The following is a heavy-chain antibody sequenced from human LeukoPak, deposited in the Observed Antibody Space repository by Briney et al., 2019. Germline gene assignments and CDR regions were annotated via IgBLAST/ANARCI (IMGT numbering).Heavy chain of an antibody. CDR1: GYTFTSYD. CDR2: MNTNNGNT. J-gene: IGHJ2*01. V-gene: IGHV1-8*01. D-gene: IGHD3-9*01. CDR3: ARKDVLTGYPIYFFDL. Sequence: ASVKVSCKASGYTFTSYDINWVRQATGQGLEGMGWMNTNNGNTDYAQKFQGRVTMTRDTSINTAYMELTGLRSEDTAVYYCARKDVLTGYPIYFFDLWGCGTLVTVSS.